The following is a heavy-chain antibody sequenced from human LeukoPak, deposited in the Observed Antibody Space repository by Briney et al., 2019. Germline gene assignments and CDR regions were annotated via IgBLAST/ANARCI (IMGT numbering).Heavy chain of an antibody. Sequence: GGSLRLSCAASGFTFSSYAMSWVRQAPGKGLGWVSGISGSGGSTYYADSVKGRFTISRDNSKNTLYVQMNSLRAEDTAVYYCAARSNNWYVLDNWGQGTLVTVSS. J-gene: IGHJ4*02. CDR3: AARSNNWYVLDN. CDR1: GFTFSSYA. D-gene: IGHD6-13*01. CDR2: ISGSGGST. V-gene: IGHV3-23*01.